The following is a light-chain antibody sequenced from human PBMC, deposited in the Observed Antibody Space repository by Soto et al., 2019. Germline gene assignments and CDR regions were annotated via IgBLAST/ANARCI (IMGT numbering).Light chain of an antibody. V-gene: IGKV1-39*01. CDR1: QNIRTY. CDR2: SAS. J-gene: IGKJ2*01. Sequence: DIQMTQSPYSLSASVGDSVTITCRASQNIRTYLNWYQQKPGRAPKLLIYSASALPSGVPSRFSGSGSGTEFTLTMSGMQPEDFATYYCQQGHSTPYTFGQGTKVDIK. CDR3: QQGHSTPYT.